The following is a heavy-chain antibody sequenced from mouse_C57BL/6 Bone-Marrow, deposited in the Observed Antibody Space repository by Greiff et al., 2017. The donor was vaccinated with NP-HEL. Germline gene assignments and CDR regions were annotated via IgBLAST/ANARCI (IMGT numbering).Heavy chain of an antibody. CDR3: ARGRGHYGYDDWYFDV. J-gene: IGHJ1*03. Sequence: EVKLQESGAELVRPGSSVKMSCKTSGYTFTSYGINWVKQRPGQGLEWIGYIYIGNGYTEYNEKFKGKATLTSDTSSSTAYMQLSSLTSEDSAIYFCARGRGHYGYDDWYFDVWGTGTTVTVSS. V-gene: IGHV1-58*01. CDR2: IYIGNGYT. CDR1: GYTFTSYG. D-gene: IGHD2-2*01.